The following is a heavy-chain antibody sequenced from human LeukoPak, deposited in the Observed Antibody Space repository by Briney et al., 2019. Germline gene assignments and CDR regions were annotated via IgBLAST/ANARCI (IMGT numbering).Heavy chain of an antibody. J-gene: IGHJ3*02. CDR1: GYSISSGYY. D-gene: IGHD3-10*01. CDR2: IYHSGST. Sequence: SETLSLTCAVSGYSISSGYYWGWIRQPPGEGLEWIGIIYHSGSTYYNPSLKSRVTISVDTSKNQFSLKLSSVTAADTAVYYCARPGRAAFDIWGQGTMVTVSS. CDR3: ARPGRAAFDI. V-gene: IGHV4-38-2*01.